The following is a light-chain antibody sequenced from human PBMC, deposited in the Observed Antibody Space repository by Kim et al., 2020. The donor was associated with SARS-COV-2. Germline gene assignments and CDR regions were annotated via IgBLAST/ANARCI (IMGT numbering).Light chain of an antibody. CDR3: QQYGSSPLT. J-gene: IGKJ4*01. CDR2: GAS. V-gene: IGKV3-20*01. CDR1: QSVSNSY. Sequence: SPGERSTLACRASQSVSNSYLAWYQQKPGQAPRLLIYGASSRATGIPDRFSGSGSGTDFTFSSSRLEPEDFAVYYCQQYGSSPLTFGGGTKVDIK.